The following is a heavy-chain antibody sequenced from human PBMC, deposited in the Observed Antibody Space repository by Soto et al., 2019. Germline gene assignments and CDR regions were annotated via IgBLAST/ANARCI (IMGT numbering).Heavy chain of an antibody. CDR1: GSSFTSYW. D-gene: IGHD2-2*01. V-gene: IGHV5-51*01. J-gene: IGHJ6*02. CDR3: ARHYCSSTSCYPVYYYYYGMDV. Sequence: GESLKISCKGSGSSFTSYWIGWVRQMPGKGLEWMGIIYPGDSDTRYSPSFQGQVTISADTSISTAYLQWSSLKASDTAMYYCARHYCSSTSCYPVYYYYYGMDVCGQGTTVTVSS. CDR2: IYPGDSDT.